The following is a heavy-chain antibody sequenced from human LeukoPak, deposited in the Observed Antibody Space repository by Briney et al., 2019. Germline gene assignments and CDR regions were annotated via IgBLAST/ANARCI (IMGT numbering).Heavy chain of an antibody. Sequence: TSETLSLTCTVSGGSISSYYWSWIRQPAGKGLEWIGRIYTSGSTNYNPSLKSRVTISVDKSKNQFSLKLSSVTAADTAVYYCARTGDWSYFDYWGQGTLVTVSS. CDR3: ARTGDWSYFDY. D-gene: IGHD2-21*02. CDR1: GGSISSYY. V-gene: IGHV4-4*07. J-gene: IGHJ4*02. CDR2: IYTSGST.